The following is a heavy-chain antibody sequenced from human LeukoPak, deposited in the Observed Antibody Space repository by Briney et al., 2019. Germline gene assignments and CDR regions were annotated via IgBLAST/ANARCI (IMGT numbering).Heavy chain of an antibody. D-gene: IGHD6-19*01. CDR2: IIPIFGTA. CDR3: ARDPQEWLETPSSNWFDP. V-gene: IGHV1-69*13. CDR1: GGTFSSYA. Sequence: SVKVSCKASGGTFSSYAISWVRQAPGQGLEWMGGIIPIFGTANYAQKFQGRVTITADESTSTAYMELSSLRSEDTAVYYCARDPQEWLETPSSNWFDPWGQGTLVTVSS. J-gene: IGHJ5*02.